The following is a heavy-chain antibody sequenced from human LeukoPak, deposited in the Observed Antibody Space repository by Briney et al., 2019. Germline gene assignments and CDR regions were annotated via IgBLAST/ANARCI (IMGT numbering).Heavy chain of an antibody. CDR1: GFTFSSYA. Sequence: GGSLRLSCAASGFTFSSYAMSWVRQAPGKGLEWVSAISGSGRSTYYADSVKGRFSISRDNSNNTLFLQMNSLRAEDTAVYYCARGDSGSYFWFDYWGQGTLVTVSS. J-gene: IGHJ4*02. D-gene: IGHD1-26*01. CDR2: ISGSGRST. CDR3: ARGDSGSYFWFDY. V-gene: IGHV3-23*01.